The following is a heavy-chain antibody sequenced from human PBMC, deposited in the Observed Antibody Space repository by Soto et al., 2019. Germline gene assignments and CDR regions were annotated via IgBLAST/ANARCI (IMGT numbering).Heavy chain of an antibody. V-gene: IGHV1-2*02. J-gene: IGHJ4*02. CDR2: INPKTGDT. CDR1: GYTFTGYY. CDR3: VTGDHLVR. D-gene: IGHD6-6*01. Sequence: QMQLVQSGAEARKPGASVKVSCKTSGYTFTGYYLNWVRQAPGRGLEWVGWINPKTGDTNNAQKFQGRVTMTTDTSISTGYMELSGLKSDDTAVYYCVTGDHLVRWGLGTRVTVSS.